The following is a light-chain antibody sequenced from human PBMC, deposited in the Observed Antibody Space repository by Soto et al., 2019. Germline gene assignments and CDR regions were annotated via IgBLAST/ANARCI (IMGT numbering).Light chain of an antibody. Sequence: QSALTQPASVSGSPGQSITISCTGTSSDVGGYNYVSWYQQHPGKAPKLMIYEVTNRPSGVSNRFSGSQSGNTASLTISGLQADDEADYYCSSYTSSITYVFGTGTKVTVL. J-gene: IGLJ1*01. CDR1: SSDVGGYNY. CDR2: EVT. CDR3: SSYTSSITYV. V-gene: IGLV2-14*01.